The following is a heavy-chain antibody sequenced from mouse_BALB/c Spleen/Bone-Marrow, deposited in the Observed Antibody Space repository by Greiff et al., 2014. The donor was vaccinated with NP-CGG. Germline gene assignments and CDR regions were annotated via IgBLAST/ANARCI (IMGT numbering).Heavy chain of an antibody. CDR3: ASYVYGYYFDY. J-gene: IGHJ2*01. D-gene: IGHD2-2*01. Sequence: EVMLVESGAELVKPGASVKLSCTASGFNIKDTYMHWVKQRPEQGLEWIGRIDPANGNTKYDPKFQGKATITADTSSNIAYLQLSSLTSEDTAVYYCASYVYGYYFDYWGQGTTLTVSS. CDR2: IDPANGNT. V-gene: IGHV14-3*02. CDR1: GFNIKDTY.